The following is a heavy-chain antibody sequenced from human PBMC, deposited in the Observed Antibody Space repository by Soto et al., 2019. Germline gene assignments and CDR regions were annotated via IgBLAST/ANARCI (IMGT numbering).Heavy chain of an antibody. Sequence: GGSLRLSCAASGFTFSSYAMSWVRQAPGKGLEWVLAISGSGGSTYYADSVKGRFTISRDNSKNTLYLQMNSLRAEDTAVYYCAKLVAAAGIYFDYCGQGTLVTVSS. J-gene: IGHJ4*02. CDR1: GFTFSSYA. V-gene: IGHV3-23*01. D-gene: IGHD6-13*01. CDR3: AKLVAAAGIYFDY. CDR2: ISGSGGST.